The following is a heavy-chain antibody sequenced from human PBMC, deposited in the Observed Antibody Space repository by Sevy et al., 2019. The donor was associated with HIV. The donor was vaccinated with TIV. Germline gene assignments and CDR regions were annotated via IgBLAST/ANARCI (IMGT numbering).Heavy chain of an antibody. CDR1: GFNFSIYG. CDR3: VRGRDYGNFDF. Sequence: GGSLRLSCAASGFNFSIYGMHWVRQAPGKGLGWVALIWFDGTNKYYRDSVKGRFTISRDNSKNTLFLQMNSLRAEDTALYYCVRGRDYGNFDFWGQGTLVTVSS. CDR2: IWFDGTNK. V-gene: IGHV3-33*01. D-gene: IGHD4-17*01. J-gene: IGHJ4*02.